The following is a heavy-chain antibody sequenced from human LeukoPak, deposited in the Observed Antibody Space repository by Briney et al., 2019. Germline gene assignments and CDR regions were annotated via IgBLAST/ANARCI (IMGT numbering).Heavy chain of an antibody. CDR3: ARTKSRYGGNSNFDY. Sequence: KPSETLSLTCTVSGGSISSYYWSWTRQPRGKGLEWIGYIYYSGSTNYNPSLKSRVTISVDTSKNQFSLKLSSLTAADTAVFYCARTKSRYGGNSNFDYWGQASLVTVSS. J-gene: IGHJ4*02. CDR2: IYYSGST. D-gene: IGHD4-23*01. V-gene: IGHV4-59*01. CDR1: GGSISSYY.